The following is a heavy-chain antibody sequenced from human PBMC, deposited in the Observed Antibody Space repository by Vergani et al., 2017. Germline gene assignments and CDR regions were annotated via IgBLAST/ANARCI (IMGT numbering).Heavy chain of an antibody. CDR3: ARMELLSAFDI. CDR1: GGSISSYY. CDR2: NYYSGST. V-gene: IGHV4-59*01. Sequence: QVQLQESGPGLVKPSETLSLTCTVSGGSISSYYWSWIRQPPGKGLEWIGYNYYSGSTNYNPPLKSRVTISVDTSKNQFSLKLSSVTAADTAVYYCARMELLSAFDIWGQGTMVTVSS. D-gene: IGHD1-26*01. J-gene: IGHJ3*02.